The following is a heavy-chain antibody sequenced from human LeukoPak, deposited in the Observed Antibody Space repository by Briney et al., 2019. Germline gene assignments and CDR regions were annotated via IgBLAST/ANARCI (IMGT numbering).Heavy chain of an antibody. CDR2: ISNSGTTI. Sequence: GGSLRLSCAASGFTFSSYSMNGVRQAPGKGLEWVSYISNSGTTIYYADSVKGRFTISRDNAKNSLYPQMNSLRAEDTAVYYCARDPPGAHFDYWGQGTLVTVSS. V-gene: IGHV3-48*01. CDR3: ARDPPGAHFDY. CDR1: GFTFSSYS. J-gene: IGHJ4*02. D-gene: IGHD7-27*01.